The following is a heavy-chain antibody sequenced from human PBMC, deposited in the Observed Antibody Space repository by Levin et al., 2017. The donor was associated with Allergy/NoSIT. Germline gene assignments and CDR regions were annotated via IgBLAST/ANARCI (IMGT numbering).Heavy chain of an antibody. V-gene: IGHV4-34*01. J-gene: IGHJ4*02. D-gene: IGHD3-10*01. CDR3: ARGYGSGSYYHY. CDR1: GGSFSGYY. Sequence: GSLRLSCAVYGGSFSGYYWSWIRQSPGKGMEWIGEINQGGSTNYNPSLRSRVTISVDTSKNQFSLKLTSVTAADTAVYYCARGYGSGSYYHYWGQGTLVTVSS. CDR2: INQGGST.